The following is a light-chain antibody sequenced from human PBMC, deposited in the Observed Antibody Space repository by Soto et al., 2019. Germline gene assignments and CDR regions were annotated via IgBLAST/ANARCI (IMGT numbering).Light chain of an antibody. J-gene: IGLJ3*02. Sequence: QSALTQPASVSGSPGQSITISCTGTSSDVGSYEYVSWYQHHPGKAPKLIIFEVSNRPSGVSNRFSGSKSGNTASLTISGLQAEDEADYYCCSYTTSSTLWVFGGGTKLTVL. CDR3: CSYTTSSTLWV. CDR2: EVS. V-gene: IGLV2-14*01. CDR1: SSDVGSYEY.